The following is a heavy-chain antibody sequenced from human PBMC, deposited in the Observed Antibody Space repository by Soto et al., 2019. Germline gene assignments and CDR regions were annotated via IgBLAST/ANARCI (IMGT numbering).Heavy chain of an antibody. CDR3: AAGLAGFLWFGGMGDFDY. CDR1: GYTFTSYD. Sequence: ASVKVSCKASGYTFTSYDINWVRQATGQGLEWMGWMNPNSGNTGYAQKFQGRVTMTRNTSISTAYMELSSLRSEDTAVYYGAAGLAGFLWFGGMGDFDYWGQGTLVTVSS. D-gene: IGHD3-10*01. J-gene: IGHJ4*02. V-gene: IGHV1-8*01. CDR2: MNPNSGNT.